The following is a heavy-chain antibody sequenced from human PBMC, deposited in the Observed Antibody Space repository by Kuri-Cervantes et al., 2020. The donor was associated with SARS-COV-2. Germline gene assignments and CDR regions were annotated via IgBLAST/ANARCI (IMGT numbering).Heavy chain of an antibody. CDR3: AREGAEVGYCSN. V-gene: IGHV3-21*01. CDR2: ISSSSSYI. J-gene: IGHJ4*02. D-gene: IGHD2-2*01. Sequence: GESLKISCAAPRFTFNTYRMNWVRQAPGKGLEWVSSISSSSSYIYYADSVKGRFTISRDNAKNSLYLQMNSLRAEDTAVYYCAREGAEVGYCSNWGQGTLVTVSS. CDR1: RFTFNTYR.